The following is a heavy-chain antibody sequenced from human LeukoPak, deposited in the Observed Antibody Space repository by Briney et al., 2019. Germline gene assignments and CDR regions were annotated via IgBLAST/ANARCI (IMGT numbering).Heavy chain of an antibody. Sequence: SETLSLTCIVSGDSIFTTGYYLAWIRQPPGQGLEWIGSIHFSGIGSTYYSPSLKSRLTMSVDTSKRHFSLKLSSVTAADTAVYFCARLMGDITGSFDYWGQGTLVTVSS. CDR2: IHFSGIGST. CDR3: ARLMGDITGSFDY. CDR1: GDSIFTTGYY. D-gene: IGHD1-26*01. V-gene: IGHV4-39*02. J-gene: IGHJ4*02.